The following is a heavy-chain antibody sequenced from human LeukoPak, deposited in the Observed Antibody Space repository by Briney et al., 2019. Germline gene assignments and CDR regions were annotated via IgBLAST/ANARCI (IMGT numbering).Heavy chain of an antibody. J-gene: IGHJ4*02. Sequence: PGRSLRLSCAASGFPFSSYGMHWVRQAPGKGLEWVAVIWYDGSNKYYADSAKGRFTISRDNSKNTLYLQMNSLRAEDTAVYYCARDRYPLVGATYRGWFDYWGQGTLVTVSS. CDR2: IWYDGSNK. CDR1: GFPFSSYG. CDR3: ARDRYPLVGATYRGWFDY. V-gene: IGHV3-33*01. D-gene: IGHD1-26*01.